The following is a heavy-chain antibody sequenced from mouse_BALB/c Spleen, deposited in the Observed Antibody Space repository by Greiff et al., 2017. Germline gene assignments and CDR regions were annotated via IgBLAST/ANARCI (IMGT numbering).Heavy chain of an antibody. CDR1: GFNIKDYY. J-gene: IGHJ3*01. CDR3: ARYYGSSPWFAY. Sequence: VQLKESGAELVRPGALVKLSCKASGFNIKDYYMHWVKQRPEQGLEWIGWIDPENGNTIYDPKFQGKASITADTSSNTAYLQLSSLTSEDTAVYYCARYYGSSPWFAYWGQGTLVTVSA. CDR2: IDPENGNT. D-gene: IGHD1-1*01. V-gene: IGHV14-1*02.